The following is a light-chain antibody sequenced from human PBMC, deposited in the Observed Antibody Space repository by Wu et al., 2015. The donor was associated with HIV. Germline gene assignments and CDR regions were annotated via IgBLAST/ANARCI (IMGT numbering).Light chain of an antibody. J-gene: IGKJ4*01. Sequence: DIQLTQSPSFLAASVGDRVTITCRASQAISSHLAWYQQKPGKAPKLLIYAASTLQSGVPSRFSGSGSGTEFTLTISSLQPEDFASYYCQQLNTSPPTFGGGTKVEI. CDR1: QAISSH. CDR2: AAS. V-gene: IGKV1-9*01. CDR3: QQLNTSPPT.